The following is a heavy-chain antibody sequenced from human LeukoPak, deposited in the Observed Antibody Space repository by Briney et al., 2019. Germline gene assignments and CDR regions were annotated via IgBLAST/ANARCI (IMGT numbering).Heavy chain of an antibody. D-gene: IGHD2-2*01. J-gene: IGHJ4*02. CDR2: ISSSSSYI. CDR3: ARGAVVVPAAHTGFDY. V-gene: IGHV3-21*01. Sequence: GGSLRLSCAASGFTFSSYSMNWVRQAPGNGLEWVSSISSSSSYIYYADSVKGRFTISRDNAKNSLYLQMNSLRAEDTAVYYCARGAVVVPAAHTGFDYWGQGTLVTVSS. CDR1: GFTFSSYS.